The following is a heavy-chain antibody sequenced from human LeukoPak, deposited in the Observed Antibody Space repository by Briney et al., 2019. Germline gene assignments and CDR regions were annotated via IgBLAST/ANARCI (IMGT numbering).Heavy chain of an antibody. CDR1: GGSFSGYY. J-gene: IGHJ4*02. CDR2: INHSGST. Sequence: SETLSLTCAVYGGSFSGYYWSWIRQPPGKGLEWIGEINHSGSTNYNPSLKSRATISVDTSKNQFSLKLSSVTAADTAVYYCARGRLAAAGIGYWGQGTLVTVSS. CDR3: ARGRLAAAGIGY. D-gene: IGHD6-13*01. V-gene: IGHV4-34*01.